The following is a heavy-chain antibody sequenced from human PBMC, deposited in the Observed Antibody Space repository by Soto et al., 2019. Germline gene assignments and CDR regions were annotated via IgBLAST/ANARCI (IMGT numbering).Heavy chain of an antibody. D-gene: IGHD6-19*01. CDR3: TREGXDGSGWYGGIHYYGMDV. CDR2: IRTKPYGGTT. J-gene: IGHJ6*02. Sequence: GGSLRLSCTASGFTFGYFAMGWVRQAPGKGLEGVGFIRTKPYGGTTEYAASVKGRFTISRDDSKSIVYLQMNSLKTEDTAVYYCTREGXDGSGWYGGIHYYGMDVWGQGTTVTVSS. CDR1: GFTFGYFA. V-gene: IGHV3-49*04.